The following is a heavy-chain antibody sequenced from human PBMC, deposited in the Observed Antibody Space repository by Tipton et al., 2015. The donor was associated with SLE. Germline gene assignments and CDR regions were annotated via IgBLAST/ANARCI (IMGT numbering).Heavy chain of an antibody. CDR3: AREDDFWSGYSDY. J-gene: IGHJ4*02. D-gene: IGHD3-3*01. CDR1: GGSISSYY. CDR2: IYSSGST. Sequence: LRLSCIVSGGSISSYYWSWIRQPAGKGLEWIGRIYSSGSTNYNPSLKSRVTMSVDTSKNQFSLKLSSVTAADTAVYYCAREDDFWSGYSDYWGQGTLVTVSS. V-gene: IGHV4-4*07.